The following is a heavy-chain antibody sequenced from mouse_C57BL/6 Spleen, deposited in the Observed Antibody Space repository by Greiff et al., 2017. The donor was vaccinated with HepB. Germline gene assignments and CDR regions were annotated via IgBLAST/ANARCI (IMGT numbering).Heavy chain of an antibody. J-gene: IGHJ4*01. Sequence: QVQLQQSGPELVKPGASVMISCKASGYSFTSYYIHWVKQRPGQGLEWIGWLYPGSGNTKYNEKFKGKATLTADTSSSTAYMQLSSLTSEDSAVYYCARGYYGSGPYAMDYWGQGTSVTVSS. V-gene: IGHV1-66*01. CDR3: ARGYYGSGPYAMDY. CDR2: LYPGSGNT. D-gene: IGHD1-1*01. CDR1: GYSFTSYY.